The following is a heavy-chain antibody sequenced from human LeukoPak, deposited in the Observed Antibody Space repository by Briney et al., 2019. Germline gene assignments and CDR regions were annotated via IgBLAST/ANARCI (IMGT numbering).Heavy chain of an antibody. Sequence: AGSLRLSCAASGFTSSSYSMNWVRQAPGKGLEWVSSISSSSSYISYADSVKGRFTISRDNAKNSLYLQMNSLRAEDTAVYYCASQFTYYDIFTGYYPPYDYWGQGTLVTVSS. V-gene: IGHV3-21*01. CDR3: ASQFTYYDIFTGYYPPYDY. D-gene: IGHD3-9*01. CDR2: ISSSSSYI. CDR1: GFTSSSYS. J-gene: IGHJ4*02.